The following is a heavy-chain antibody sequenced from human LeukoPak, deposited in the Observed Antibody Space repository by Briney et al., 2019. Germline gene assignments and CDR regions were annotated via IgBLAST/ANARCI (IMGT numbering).Heavy chain of an antibody. J-gene: IGHJ4*02. CDR3: ARAVAGYLDY. V-gene: IGHV3-30*02. CDR1: GSTFSSYG. Sequence: GGSLRLSCAASGSTFSSYGMHWVRQAPGTGLEWVAFIRYDGSNKYYADSVKGRFTISRDNSKNTLYLQMNSLRAEDTAVYYCARAVAGYLDYWGQGTLVTVSS. D-gene: IGHD6-19*01. CDR2: IRYDGSNK.